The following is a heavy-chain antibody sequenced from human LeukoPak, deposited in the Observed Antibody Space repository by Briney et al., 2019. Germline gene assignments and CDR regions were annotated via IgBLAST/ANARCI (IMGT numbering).Heavy chain of an antibody. CDR2: IYYSGST. CDR1: DGSISSYY. V-gene: IGHV4-59*08. CDR3: ARRGVTEDY. Sequence: SETLSLTCTVSDGSISSYYWSWIQQPPGKGLEWIGYIYYSGSTNYNPSLKSRVTISVDTSKNQFSLKLSSVTAADTAVYYCARRGVTEDYWGQGTLVTVSS. D-gene: IGHD2-21*02. J-gene: IGHJ4*02.